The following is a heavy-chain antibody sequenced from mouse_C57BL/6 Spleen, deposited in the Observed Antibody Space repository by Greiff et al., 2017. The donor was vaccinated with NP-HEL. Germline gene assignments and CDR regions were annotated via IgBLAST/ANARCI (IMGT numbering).Heavy chain of an antibody. D-gene: IGHD1-1*01. V-gene: IGHV1-69*01. J-gene: IGHJ4*01. CDR1: GYTFTSYW. CDR2: IDPSDSYT. CDR3: ALVAYYAMDY. Sequence: QVQLQQPGAELVMPGASVKLSCKASGYTFTSYWMHWVKQRPGQGLEWIGEIDPSDSYTNYNQKFKGKSTLTVDKSSSTAYMQLSSLTSEDSAVYYCALVAYYAMDYWGQGTSVTVSS.